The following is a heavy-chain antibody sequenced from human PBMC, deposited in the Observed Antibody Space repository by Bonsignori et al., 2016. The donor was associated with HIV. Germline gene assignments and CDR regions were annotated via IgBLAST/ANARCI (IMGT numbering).Heavy chain of an antibody. CDR2: MSSSTRII. Sequence: GESLKISCAASGFTFSLYNMGWVRQAPGKGLEWVSYMSSSTRIIYYADSVKGRFTISRDNGKNSMHLQMDSLRDEDTAIYYCVRDRLSLRDYSDSSGYYSFDYWGQGALVTVSS. D-gene: IGHD3-22*01. J-gene: IGHJ4*02. V-gene: IGHV3-48*02. CDR3: VRDRLSLRDYSDSSGYYSFDY. CDR1: GFTFSLYN.